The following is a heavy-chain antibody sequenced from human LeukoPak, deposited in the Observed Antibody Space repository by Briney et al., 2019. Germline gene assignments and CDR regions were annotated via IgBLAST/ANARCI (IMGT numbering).Heavy chain of an antibody. CDR1: GFTVSSNY. CDR2: IYTGGTT. D-gene: IGHD4-17*01. J-gene: IGHJ4*02. CDR3: AKVGVDYGGIYY. V-gene: IGHV3-53*01. Sequence: GGSLRLSCAASGFTVSSNYMSSVRQAPGKGLEWVSVIYTGGTTYYADSVRGRFTISRDNSKNTLYVQMNSLRVEDTAVYYCAKVGVDYGGIYYWGQGNLVIVSS.